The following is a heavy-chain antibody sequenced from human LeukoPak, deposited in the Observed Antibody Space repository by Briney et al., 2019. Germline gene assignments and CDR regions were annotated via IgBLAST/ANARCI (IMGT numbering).Heavy chain of an antibody. CDR1: GGSISNSNW. CDR2: IYHSGST. D-gene: IGHD3-3*01. J-gene: IGHJ3*02. V-gene: IGHV4-4*02. CDR3: ARDRCSSTSCSAARTIFGVVTMNRAFDI. Sequence: SETLSLTCAVSGGSISNSNWWSWVRQPPGKGLEWIGEIYHSGSTNYNPSLKSRVTISVDKSKNQFSLKLSSVTAADTAVYYCARDRCSSTSCSAARTIFGVVTMNRAFDIWGQGTMVTVSS.